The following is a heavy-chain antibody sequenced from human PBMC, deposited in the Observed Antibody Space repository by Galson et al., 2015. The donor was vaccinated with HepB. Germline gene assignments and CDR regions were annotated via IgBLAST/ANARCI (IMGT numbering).Heavy chain of an antibody. V-gene: IGHV3-30*18. Sequence: SLRLSCAASGFTFSSYGMHWVRQAPGKGLEWVAVISYDGSNKYYEDSVKGRFTISRANSKNTLYLQMNSLRAEDTAVYYCAKDLPGTITVTTRGGIDYWGQGTLVAVSS. J-gene: IGHJ4*02. CDR3: AKDLPGTITVTTRGGIDY. CDR1: GFTFSSYG. D-gene: IGHD4-11*01. CDR2: ISYDGSNK.